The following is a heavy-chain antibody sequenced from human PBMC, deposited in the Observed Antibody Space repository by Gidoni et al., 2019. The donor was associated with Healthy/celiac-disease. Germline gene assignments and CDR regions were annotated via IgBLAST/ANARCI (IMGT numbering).Heavy chain of an antibody. V-gene: IGHV3-73*02. CDR3: TRHGGIAAAVN. J-gene: IGHJ4*02. D-gene: IGHD6-13*01. CDR2: IRSKANSYAT. CDR1: GFTFSGSA. Sequence: EVQLVESGGGLVQPGGSLKLSCAASGFTFSGSAMHWVRQASGKVLEWVDRIRSKANSYATAYAASVKGRFTISRDDSKTTAYLQMNSLKTEDTAVYYCTRHGGIAAAVNWGQGTLVTVSS.